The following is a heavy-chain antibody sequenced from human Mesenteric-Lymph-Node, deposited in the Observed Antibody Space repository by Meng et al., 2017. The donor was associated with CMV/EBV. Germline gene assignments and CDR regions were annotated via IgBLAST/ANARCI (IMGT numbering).Heavy chain of an antibody. V-gene: IGHV4-31*03. CDR1: GGSISSGGYY. CDR3: ARGAGYYDFWSGYYHNWFDP. J-gene: IGHJ5*02. CDR2: IYYSGST. Sequence: SETLSLTCTVSGGSISSGGYYWSWIRQHPGKGLEWIGYIYYSGSTYYNPSLKSRVTISVDTSKNQFSLKLSSVTAADTAVYYCARGAGYYDFWSGYYHNWFDPWGQGTLVTVSS. D-gene: IGHD3-3*01.